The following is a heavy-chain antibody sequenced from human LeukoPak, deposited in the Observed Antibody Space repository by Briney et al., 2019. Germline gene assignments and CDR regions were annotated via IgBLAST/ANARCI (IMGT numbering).Heavy chain of an antibody. V-gene: IGHV4-39*07. D-gene: IGHD3-16*01. J-gene: IGHJ6*03. CDR3: ARESSPLGYYYMDV. CDR1: GGSISSSSYY. Sequence: SETLSLTCTVSGGSISSSSYYWGWIRQPPGKGLEWIGSMYYSGSTYYNPSLKSRVTISGDTSKNQFSLKLSSVTAEDTAVYYCARESSPLGYYYMDVWGKGTTVTVSS. CDR2: MYYSGST.